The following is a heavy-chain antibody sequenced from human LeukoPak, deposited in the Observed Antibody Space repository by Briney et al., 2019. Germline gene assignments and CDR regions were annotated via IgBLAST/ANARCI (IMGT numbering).Heavy chain of an antibody. Sequence: GGSLRLSCAASGFTFSRYVMNWVRQVPGRRPDWVSSISATGGEIFYADSVKGRFTISRDNSNNMVYLQMDSLRTDDTALYYCVRRDIYTTSSWGAFDIWGQGTLVTVSS. D-gene: IGHD6-6*01. CDR2: ISATGGEI. V-gene: IGHV3-23*01. CDR1: GFTFSRYV. CDR3: VRRDIYTTSSWGAFDI. J-gene: IGHJ3*02.